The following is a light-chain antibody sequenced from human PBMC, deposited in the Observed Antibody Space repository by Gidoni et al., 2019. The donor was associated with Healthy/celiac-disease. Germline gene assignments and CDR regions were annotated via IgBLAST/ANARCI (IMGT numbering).Light chain of an antibody. CDR1: QSVSSY. V-gene: IGKV3-11*01. CDR2: AAS. CDR3: QQRSNWPT. J-gene: IGKJ1*01. Sequence: EIVLTQSPATLSLSPGERATLSCRASQSVSSYLAWYQQKPGQAHRLLIYAASNRATGIPARFSGSGSGTDFTLTISSLAPEDFAVYYCQQRSNWPTFGQGTKVEIK.